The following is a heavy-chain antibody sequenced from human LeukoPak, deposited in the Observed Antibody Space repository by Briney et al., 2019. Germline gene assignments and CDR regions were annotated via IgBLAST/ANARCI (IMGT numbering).Heavy chain of an antibody. CDR1: GFNFGSYS. CDR3: TKSGRGGAFDI. D-gene: IGHD1-26*01. Sequence: GGSLRLSCAASGFNFGSYSMTWVRQAPGKGLVWVSRIYSDGRSTDYADSVKGRFTSSGDSAKNTLYLEMTGLRAEDTAVYYCTKSGRGGAFDIWGQGTMVTVS. CDR2: IYSDGRST. J-gene: IGHJ3*02. V-gene: IGHV3-74*01.